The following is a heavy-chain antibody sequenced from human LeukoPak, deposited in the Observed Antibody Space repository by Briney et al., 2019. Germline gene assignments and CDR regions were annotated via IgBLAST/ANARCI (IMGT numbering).Heavy chain of an antibody. CDR1: GYSFTSYW. D-gene: IGHD6-19*01. CDR3: ARHSAGGRVAGSQDY. J-gene: IGHJ4*02. Sequence: KLGESLKISCKGSGYSFTSYWIGWARQMPGKGLEWMGIIYPGDSDTRYSPSFQGQVTISADKSISTAYLQWSSLKASDTAMYYCARHSAGGRVAGSQDYWGQGTLVTVSS. CDR2: IYPGDSDT. V-gene: IGHV5-51*01.